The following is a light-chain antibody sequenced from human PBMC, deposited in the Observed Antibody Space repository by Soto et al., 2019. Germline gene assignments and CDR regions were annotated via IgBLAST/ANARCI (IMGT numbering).Light chain of an antibody. CDR3: QQYGGMWT. J-gene: IGKJ1*01. Sequence: EIVLTQSPGTLSLSPGERATLSCRASQSVSSRYLAWYQQKPGQAHRLLIYGASSRATGIPDRFSGSGSGTDFTLTINRLEPEDFAVYYCQQYGGMWTFGQGTKVDIK. CDR2: GAS. CDR1: QSVSSRY. V-gene: IGKV3-20*01.